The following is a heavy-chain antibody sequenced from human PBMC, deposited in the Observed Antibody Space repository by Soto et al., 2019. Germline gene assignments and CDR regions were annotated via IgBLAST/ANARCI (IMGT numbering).Heavy chain of an antibody. Sequence: GASVKVSCKASGYTFTCYAMHWVRQAPGQRLEWMGWINAGNGNTKYSQKFQGRVTITRDTSASTAYMELSSLRSEDTAVYYCARIPHYYDSSGYYFGPYYYYGMDVWGQGTTVTVSS. CDR3: ARIPHYYDSSGYYFGPYYYYGMDV. V-gene: IGHV1-3*01. D-gene: IGHD3-22*01. CDR2: INAGNGNT. CDR1: GYTFTCYA. J-gene: IGHJ6*02.